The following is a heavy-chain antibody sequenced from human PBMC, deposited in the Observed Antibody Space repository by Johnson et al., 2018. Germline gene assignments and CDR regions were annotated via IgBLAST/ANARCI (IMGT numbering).Heavy chain of an antibody. D-gene: IGHD1-14*01. CDR1: GFTFSSYS. J-gene: IGHJ3*02. CDR3: ARMNRGFDI. Sequence: VQLQESGGGLVKXGGSLRLXCAASGFTFSSYSMNWVRQAPGKGLEWVSSISTSSIYIYYADAVKGRFTISRDNAKNSLYLQMNRLRAEDTAVYYCARMNRGFDIWGQGTMVTVSS. V-gene: IGHV3-21*01. CDR2: ISTSSIYI.